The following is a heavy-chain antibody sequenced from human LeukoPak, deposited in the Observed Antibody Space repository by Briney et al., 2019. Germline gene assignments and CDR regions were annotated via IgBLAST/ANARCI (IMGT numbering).Heavy chain of an antibody. J-gene: IGHJ6*02. V-gene: IGHV4-39*07. Sequence: SETLSLTCTVSGGSISSGSYYWGWIRQPPGKGLEWIGNIYYSGSTYYNPSLKSRVTISVDTSKNQFSLKLSSVTAADTAVYYCARENGIAAAGYYYYGMDVWGQGTTVTVSS. CDR3: ARENGIAAAGYYYYGMDV. CDR2: IYYSGST. CDR1: GGSISSGSYY. D-gene: IGHD6-13*01.